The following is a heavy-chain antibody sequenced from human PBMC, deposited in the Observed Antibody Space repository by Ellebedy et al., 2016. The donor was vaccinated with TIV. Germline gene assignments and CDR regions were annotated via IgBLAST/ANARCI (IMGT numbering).Heavy chain of an antibody. Sequence: GESLKISXAASGFTFSIYWIHWVRQVPGKGLVWVSRINGDGSSTTYADSGKGRFTGSRNNFENTLYLQMTSLKPEDTAVYYCAKKWGPGLYYSYGLDVWGQGTTVTVSS. V-gene: IGHV3-74*01. CDR1: GFTFSIYW. J-gene: IGHJ6*02. CDR3: AKKWGPGLYYSYGLDV. CDR2: INGDGSST. D-gene: IGHD7-27*01.